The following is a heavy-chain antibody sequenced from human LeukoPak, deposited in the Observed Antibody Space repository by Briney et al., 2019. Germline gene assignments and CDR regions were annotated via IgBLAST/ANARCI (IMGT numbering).Heavy chain of an antibody. Sequence: GASVKVSCKASGGTFSSYAISWVRQAPGQGLEWMGGIIPIVGTANYAQKFQGRVTITTDESTSTAYMELSSLRSEDTAVYYCARARGYSYGYEGYFDYWGQGTLVTVSS. D-gene: IGHD5-18*01. CDR1: GGTFSSYA. CDR3: ARARGYSYGYEGYFDY. J-gene: IGHJ4*02. CDR2: IIPIVGTA. V-gene: IGHV1-69*05.